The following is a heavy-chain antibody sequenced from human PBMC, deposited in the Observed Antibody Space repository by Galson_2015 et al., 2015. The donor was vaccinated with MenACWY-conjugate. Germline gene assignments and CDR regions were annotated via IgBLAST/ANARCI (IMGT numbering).Heavy chain of an antibody. CDR3: AADPGDTAMAHDAFDI. Sequence: SVKVSCKASGFTFTSSAVQWVRQARGQRLVWIGWIVVGSGNTNYAQKFQERVTITRDMSTSTAYMELSHLRSEDTAVYYCAADPGDTAMAHDAFDIWGQGTMVTVSS. D-gene: IGHD5-18*01. V-gene: IGHV1-58*01. J-gene: IGHJ3*02. CDR1: GFTFTSSA. CDR2: IVVGSGNT.